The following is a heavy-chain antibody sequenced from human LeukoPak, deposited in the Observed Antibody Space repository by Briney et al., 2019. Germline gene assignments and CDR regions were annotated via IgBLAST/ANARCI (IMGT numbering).Heavy chain of an antibody. D-gene: IGHD3-22*01. CDR3: ARTADYDSSGYYYVDYYYMDV. Sequence: SGTLSLTCAVSGGSISSSNWWSWVRQPPGKGLEWIGEIYHSGSTNYNPSLKSRVTISVDKSKNQFSLKLSSVTAADTAVYYCARTADYDSSGYYYVDYYYMDVWGKGTTVTISS. CDR1: GGSISSSNW. V-gene: IGHV4-4*02. CDR2: IYHSGST. J-gene: IGHJ6*03.